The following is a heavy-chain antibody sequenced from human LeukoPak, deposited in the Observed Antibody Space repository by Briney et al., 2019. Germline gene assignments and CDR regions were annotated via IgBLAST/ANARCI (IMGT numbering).Heavy chain of an antibody. Sequence: GESLKISCKGSGYSFSSYWIGWVRQMPGKGLDWMGIIYPGDSDTRYSPSFQGQVTISADKSISTAYLQWSSLKASDTAMYYCARQNSGNPPTYYYYGMDVWGQGTTVTVSS. CDR2: IYPGDSDT. V-gene: IGHV5-51*01. CDR1: GYSFSSYW. J-gene: IGHJ6*02. CDR3: ARQNSGNPPTYYYYGMDV. D-gene: IGHD1-26*01.